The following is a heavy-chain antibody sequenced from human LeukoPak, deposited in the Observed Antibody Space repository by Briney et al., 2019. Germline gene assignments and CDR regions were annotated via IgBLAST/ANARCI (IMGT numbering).Heavy chain of an antibody. CDR3: ARHSHYYYGSGTLPPRYYYGMDV. J-gene: IGHJ6*02. CDR2: IYYSGST. CDR1: GGSISSYY. D-gene: IGHD3-10*01. Sequence: PSETLSLTCTVSGGSISSYYWSWIRQPPGKGLEWIGYIYYSGSTNYNPSLKSLVTISVDTSKNQFSLKLSSVTAADTAVYYCARHSHYYYGSGTLPPRYYYGMDVWGQRTTVTVSS. V-gene: IGHV4-59*08.